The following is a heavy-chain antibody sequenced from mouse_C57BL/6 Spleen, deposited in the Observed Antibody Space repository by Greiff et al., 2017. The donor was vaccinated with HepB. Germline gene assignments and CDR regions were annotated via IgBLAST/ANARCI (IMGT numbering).Heavy chain of an antibody. CDR3: ARSPYYYGSSYGWYFDV. CDR2: INPNYGTT. Sequence: EVKLQESGPELVKPGASVKISCKASGYSFTDYNMNWVKQSNGKSLEWIGVINPNYGTTSYNQKFKGKATLTVDQSSSTAYMQLNSLTSEDSAVYYCARSPYYYGSSYGWYFDVWGTGTTVTVSS. CDR1: GYSFTDYN. V-gene: IGHV1-39*01. J-gene: IGHJ1*03. D-gene: IGHD1-1*01.